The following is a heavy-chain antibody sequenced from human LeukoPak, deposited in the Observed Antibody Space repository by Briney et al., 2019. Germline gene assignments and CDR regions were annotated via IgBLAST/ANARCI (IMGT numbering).Heavy chain of an antibody. J-gene: IGHJ6*03. CDR3: ARDTPPGYSIGWGYYYYYMDV. CDR2: IKQDGSEK. D-gene: IGHD6-19*01. Sequence: GGSLRLSCAASGFTFSSYWMSWVRQAPGKGLEWVANIKQDGSEKYYVDSVKGRFTISRDNAKNSLYLQMNSLRAEDTAVYYCARDTPPGYSIGWGYYYYYMDVWGKGTTVTISS. V-gene: IGHV3-7*01. CDR1: GFTFSSYW.